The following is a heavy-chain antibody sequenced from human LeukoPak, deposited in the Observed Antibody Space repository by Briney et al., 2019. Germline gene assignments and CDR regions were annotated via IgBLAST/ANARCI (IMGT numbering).Heavy chain of an antibody. J-gene: IGHJ5*02. CDR3: ARATPAAIRFDP. V-gene: IGHV3-21*01. CDR1: GFTFSSYS. D-gene: IGHD2-2*01. Sequence: GGSLRLSCAASGFTFSSYSMNWVRQAPGKGREWVSSISSSSSYIYYADSVKGRFTISRDNAKNSLYLQMNSLRAEDTAVYYCARATPAAIRFDPWGQGTLVTVSS. CDR2: ISSSSSYI.